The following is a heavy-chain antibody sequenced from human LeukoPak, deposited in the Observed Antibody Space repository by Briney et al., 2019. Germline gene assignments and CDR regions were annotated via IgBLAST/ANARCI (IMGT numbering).Heavy chain of an antibody. Sequence: SETLSLTCTLSGVSISSYYWSWIRQPAGKGLEWIGRIYTSGSTNYNPSLKSRVTMSIDTSKNQFSLELSSVTAADTAVYYCTRDGVNSDWPPHFWGQGTLVTVSS. D-gene: IGHD6-19*01. CDR3: TRDGVNSDWPPHF. CDR1: GVSISSYY. CDR2: IYTSGST. V-gene: IGHV4-4*07. J-gene: IGHJ4*02.